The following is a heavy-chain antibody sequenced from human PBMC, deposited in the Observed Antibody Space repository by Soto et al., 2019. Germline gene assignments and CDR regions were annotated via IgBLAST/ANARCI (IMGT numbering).Heavy chain of an antibody. CDR2: INHSGST. CDR3: ASGRYNWNYFNWFDP. D-gene: IGHD1-7*01. V-gene: IGHV4-34*01. J-gene: IGHJ5*02. Sequence: PSETLSLTCAVYGGSFSGYYWSWIRQPPGKGLEWIGEINHSGSTNYNPSLKIRVTISVDTSKNQFSLKLSSVTAADTAVYYCASGRYNWNYFNWFDPWGQGTLVTVSS. CDR1: GGSFSGYY.